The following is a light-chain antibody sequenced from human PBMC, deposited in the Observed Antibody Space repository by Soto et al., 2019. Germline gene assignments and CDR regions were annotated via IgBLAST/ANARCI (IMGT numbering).Light chain of an antibody. V-gene: IGLV2-14*01. CDR1: RSDDGGCNY. CDR3: SSYTSSSTSLDG. CDR2: EVS. J-gene: IGLJ1*01. Sequence: QSVLTKPASVAGSHGQTSTISCTGRRSDDGGCNYVSWKKKNKGKAPKLMIYEVSNRPSGVSNRFSGSKSGNTASLTISGLQAEYAADYYCSSYTSSSTSLDGFGTGTKGTVL.